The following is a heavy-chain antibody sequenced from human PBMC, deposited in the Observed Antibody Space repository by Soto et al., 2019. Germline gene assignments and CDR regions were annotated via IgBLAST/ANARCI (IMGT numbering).Heavy chain of an antibody. V-gene: IGHV1-24*01. CDR2: FDPEDGET. CDR1: GFTPTGLF. D-gene: IGHD2-15*01. J-gene: IGHJ3*02. CDR3: ATGDYCSGGSCFDAFDI. Sequence: GALGKGSCQVFGFTPTGLFMDWVRQGSGKGLEWMGGFDPEDGETIYAQKFQGRVTMTEDTSTDTAYMELSSLRSEDTAVYYCATGDYCSGGSCFDAFDIWGQGTMVTVSS.